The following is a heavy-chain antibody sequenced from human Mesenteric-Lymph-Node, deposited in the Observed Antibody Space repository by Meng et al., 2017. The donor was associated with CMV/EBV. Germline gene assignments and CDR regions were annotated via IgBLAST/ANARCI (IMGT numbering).Heavy chain of an antibody. CDR3: ARAGDIIQLWS. CDR1: GYTFTDHF. J-gene: IGHJ4*02. CDR2: INPNSGDT. D-gene: IGHD5-18*01. Sequence: ASVKVSCKASGYTFTDHFMHWVRQAPGQGLDWLGWINPNSGDTNYAQNFQGRVSMTRDTSSSTAFMELSRLRSDDTAVYYCARAGDIIQLWSWGQGTLVTVSS. V-gene: IGHV1-2*02.